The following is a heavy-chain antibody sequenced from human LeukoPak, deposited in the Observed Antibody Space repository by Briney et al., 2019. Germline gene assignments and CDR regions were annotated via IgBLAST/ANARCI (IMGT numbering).Heavy chain of an antibody. CDR2: INSDGSST. D-gene: IGHD3-10*01. CDR1: GFTFSSYW. Sequence: GGSLRLSCAASGFTFSSYWMHWVRQAPGKGLVWVSRINSDGSSTSYADSVKGRFTISRDNAENSLYLQMNSLRAEDTAVYYCAKSALLWFGELFYFDYWGQGTLVTVSS. J-gene: IGHJ4*02. CDR3: AKSALLWFGELFYFDY. V-gene: IGHV3-74*01.